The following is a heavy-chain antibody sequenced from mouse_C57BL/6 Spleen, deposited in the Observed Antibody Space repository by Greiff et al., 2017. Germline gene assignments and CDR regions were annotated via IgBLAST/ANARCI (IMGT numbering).Heavy chain of an antibody. D-gene: IGHD1-1*01. J-gene: IGHJ2*01. CDR3: AREDYYGSSYGY. V-gene: IGHV5-4*01. CDR2: ISDGGSYT. Sequence: DVHLVESGGGLVKPGGSLKLSCAASGFTFSSYAMSWVRQTPEKRLEWVATISDGGSYTYYPDNVKGRFTISRDNAKNNLYLQMSHLKSEDTAMYYCAREDYYGSSYGYWGQGTTLTVSS. CDR1: GFTFSSYA.